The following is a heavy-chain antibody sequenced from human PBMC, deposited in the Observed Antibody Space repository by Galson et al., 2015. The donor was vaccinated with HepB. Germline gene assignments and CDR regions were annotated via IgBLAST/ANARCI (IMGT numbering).Heavy chain of an antibody. Sequence: SVKVSCKASGYTFTNYGISWVRQAPGQGLEWMGWISGYNGKTKYARKFQDRVTMTTDTSTSTAYMELRSLTSDDTAFYYCARDVRYAFEMWGQGTMVTVS. CDR2: ISGYNGKT. CDR3: ARDVRYAFEM. CDR1: GYTFTNYG. J-gene: IGHJ3*02. V-gene: IGHV1-18*04. D-gene: IGHD3-10*02.